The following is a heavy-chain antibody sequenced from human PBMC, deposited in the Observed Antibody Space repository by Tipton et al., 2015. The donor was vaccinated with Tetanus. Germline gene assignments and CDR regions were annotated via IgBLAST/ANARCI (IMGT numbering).Heavy chain of an antibody. J-gene: IGHJ4*01. CDR2: IYSGGRT. Sequence: SLRLSCAASGFIASSSYTRWVRQTPGKGLELVSIIYSGGRTNFADSVKGRFAVSRDTSKNTLYLQMNTLRVEDAAIYYCARSECSEGKCFLGVFKSWGQGTLGTVSS. V-gene: IGHV3-53*01. D-gene: IGHD6-19*01. CDR3: ARSECSEGKCFLGVFKS. CDR1: GFIASSSY.